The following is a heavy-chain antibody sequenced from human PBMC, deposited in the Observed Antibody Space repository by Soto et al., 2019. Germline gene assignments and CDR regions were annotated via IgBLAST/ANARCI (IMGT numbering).Heavy chain of an antibody. Sequence: ESGGGLVKPGGSLRLSCAASGFTFSSYSMNWVRQAPGKGLEWVSSISSSSSYIYYADSVKGRFTISRDNAKNSLYLQMNSLRAEDTAVYYCARDHWEETVTTADYWGQGTLVTVSS. CDR2: ISSSSSYI. V-gene: IGHV3-21*01. J-gene: IGHJ4*02. CDR1: GFTFSSYS. CDR3: ARDHWEETVTTADY. D-gene: IGHD4-17*01.